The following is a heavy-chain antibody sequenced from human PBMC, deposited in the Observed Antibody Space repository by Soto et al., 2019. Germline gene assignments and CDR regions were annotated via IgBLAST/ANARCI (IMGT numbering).Heavy chain of an antibody. D-gene: IGHD5-12*01. CDR2: ISYDGTYK. V-gene: IGHV3-30*14. CDR3: ANEVDVAFSSLQYGMDV. CDR1: GFTFNNFA. J-gene: IGHJ6*02. Sequence: LRLSCAASGFTFNNFAMHWVRQAPGKGLEWVAFISYDGTYKYYADSVRCRFTVYRDNSKSTLFLQMNSLKFEDTAVYVCANEVDVAFSSLQYGMDVWGQGTTVTVSS.